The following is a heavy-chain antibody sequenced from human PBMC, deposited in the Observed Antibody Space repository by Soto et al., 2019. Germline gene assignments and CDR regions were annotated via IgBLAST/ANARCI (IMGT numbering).Heavy chain of an antibody. D-gene: IGHD3-9*01. Sequence: SETLSLTCAVYGGSFSGYYWSWIRQPPGKGLEWIGEINHSGSTNYNPSLNSRVTISVDTSKNQFSLKLSSVTAADTAVYYCATGRKYYDILTGYSYYYYGMDVWGQGTTVTVSS. CDR1: GGSFSGYY. CDR2: INHSGST. V-gene: IGHV4-34*01. J-gene: IGHJ6*02. CDR3: ATGRKYYDILTGYSYYYYGMDV.